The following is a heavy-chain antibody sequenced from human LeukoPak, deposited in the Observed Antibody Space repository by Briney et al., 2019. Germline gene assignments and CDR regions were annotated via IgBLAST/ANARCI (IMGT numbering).Heavy chain of an antibody. J-gene: IGHJ4*02. D-gene: IGHD3-22*01. CDR3: ARAGYDSSGYYSY. CDR1: GYIFTSYY. CDR2: INPTVGST. Sequence: ASVKVSCKASGYIFTSYYMHWLRQAPGQGLEWVGLINPTVGSTTYAQNFEGRVTMTRDTSTTTVYMEVSSQRSEDTAVYYCARAGYDSSGYYSYWGQGTLVTVSS. V-gene: IGHV1-46*01.